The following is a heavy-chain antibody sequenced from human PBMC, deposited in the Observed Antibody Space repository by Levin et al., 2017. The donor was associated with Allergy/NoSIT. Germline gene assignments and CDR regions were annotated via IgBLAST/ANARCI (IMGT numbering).Heavy chain of an antibody. D-gene: IGHD3-10*01. V-gene: IGHV4-61*02. CDR1: GGSISSGSYY. CDR3: ARAEVGSEH. J-gene: IGHJ4*02. Sequence: SQTLSLTCTVSGGSISSGSYYWSWIRQPAAQRLEWIGRIYSSGSANYNPSLKSRVTISVDTSKNQFSLKLSSVTAADTAVYYCARAEVGSEHWGQGTLVTVSS. CDR2: IYSSGSA.